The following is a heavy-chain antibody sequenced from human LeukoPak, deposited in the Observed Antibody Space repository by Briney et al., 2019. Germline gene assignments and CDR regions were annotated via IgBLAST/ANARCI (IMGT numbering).Heavy chain of an antibody. J-gene: IGHJ4*02. CDR3: ARVGCSGGSCYHY. CDR2: INPNSGGT. D-gene: IGHD2-15*01. Sequence: ASVKVSCKASGYTFTGYYMHWVRQAPGQGLEWMGWINPNSGGTNYAQKFQGRVTMTRDTSFSTAYMELSRLRSDDTAVYYCARVGCSGGSCYHYWGQGTLVTVSS. CDR1: GYTFTGYY. V-gene: IGHV1-2*02.